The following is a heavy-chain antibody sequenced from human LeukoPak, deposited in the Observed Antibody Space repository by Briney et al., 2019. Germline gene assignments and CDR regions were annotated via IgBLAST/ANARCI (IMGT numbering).Heavy chain of an antibody. J-gene: IGHJ3*02. Sequence: SETLSLTCTVSGVSISSDYWSWIRQPPGKGLEWIGYISYTGSTNYNPSLKSRVTVSVDTSKNQFSLKLSSVTAADTAVYYCARGPVAVAGRVFDIWGQGTMVTVSS. V-gene: IGHV4-59*01. D-gene: IGHD6-19*01. CDR3: ARGPVAVAGRVFDI. CDR2: ISYTGST. CDR1: GVSISSDY.